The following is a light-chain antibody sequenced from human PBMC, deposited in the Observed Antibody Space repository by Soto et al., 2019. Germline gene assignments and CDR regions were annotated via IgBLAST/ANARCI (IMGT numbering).Light chain of an antibody. V-gene: IGKV3-20*01. Sequence: EIVLTQSPGTLSLSPGERATLSCRASQSVSSNYLAWYRQKPGQAPRLLIYVASSRATGIPDRFSGSGSGKDLTLTIGRLEPEDFAVYYCQQYGTLHRTRGQGPKVHIK. CDR3: QQYGTLHRT. CDR1: QSVSSNY. CDR2: VAS. J-gene: IGKJ1*01.